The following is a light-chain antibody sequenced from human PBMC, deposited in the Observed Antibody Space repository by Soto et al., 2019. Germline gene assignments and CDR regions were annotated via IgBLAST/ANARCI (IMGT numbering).Light chain of an antibody. CDR2: KAS. CDR3: QQYKTYWT. Sequence: DIQMTQSPSTLPASVGDRVTITCRASQSISVWLAWYQQKPGKAPNLLIYKASTLQSGVPSRFSGSGSGTEFTLTISSLQPDDFATYYCQQYKTYWTFGQGTKVEI. J-gene: IGKJ1*01. V-gene: IGKV1-5*03. CDR1: QSISVW.